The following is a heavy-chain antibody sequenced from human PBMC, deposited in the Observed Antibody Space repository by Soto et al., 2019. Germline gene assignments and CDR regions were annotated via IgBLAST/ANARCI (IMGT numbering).Heavy chain of an antibody. CDR3: ARVSYHTLTGYLGLDV. J-gene: IGHJ6*01. V-gene: IGHV5-51*01. CDR2: IYPGDSET. CDR1: GYNFSDSW. D-gene: IGHD3-9*01. Sequence: GESLKISCKGSGYNFSDSWIAWVRQKPGRGLEWMGIIYPGDSETRYSPSFQGQVTMSADKAINAASLQWSTLKASDTGIYYCARVSYHTLTGYLGLDVWGQGTTVTVPS.